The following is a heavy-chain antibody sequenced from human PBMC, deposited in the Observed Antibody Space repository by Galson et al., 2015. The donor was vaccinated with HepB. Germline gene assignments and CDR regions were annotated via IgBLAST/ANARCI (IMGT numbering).Heavy chain of an antibody. Sequence: SLRLSCASSGFTFSDYYMSWIRQAPGKGLEWLSYISHSTLYTNYAYSVKGRFTISRDNAKNPLFLQINSLRAEDTAVYYCARVADADYGDHTHIDFWGQGVLVTVSS. CDR3: ARVADADYGDHTHIDF. CDR1: GFTFSDYY. V-gene: IGHV3-11*06. J-gene: IGHJ4*02. D-gene: IGHD4-17*01. CDR2: ISHSTLYT.